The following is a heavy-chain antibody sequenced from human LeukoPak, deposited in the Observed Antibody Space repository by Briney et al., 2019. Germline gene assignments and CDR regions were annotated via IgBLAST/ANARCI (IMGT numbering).Heavy chain of an antibody. Sequence: SETLSLTCTVSGGSMSSHYWSWIRQPPGKGLEWIGYIYYSGSTNYNPSLKSRVTISVDTSKNQFSLKLSSVTAADTAVYYCARGGDYRPFDYWGQGTLVTVSS. CDR1: GGSMSSHY. CDR2: IYYSGST. D-gene: IGHD2-21*02. J-gene: IGHJ4*02. V-gene: IGHV4-59*11. CDR3: ARGGDYRPFDY.